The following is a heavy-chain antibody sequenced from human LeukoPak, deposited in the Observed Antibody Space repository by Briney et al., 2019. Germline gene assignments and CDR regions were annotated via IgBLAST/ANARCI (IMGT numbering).Heavy chain of an antibody. CDR3: ARDHRLNANYHDSSGDY. V-gene: IGHV1-18*01. D-gene: IGHD3-22*01. J-gene: IGHJ4*02. CDR2: ISAYNGNT. CDR1: GYTFTSYG. Sequence: ASVKVSCKASGYTFTSYGISWVRQAPGQGLEWMGWISAYNGNTNYAQKLQGRVTMTTDTSTSTAYMELRSLRSDDTAVYYCARDHRLNANYHDSSGDYWGQGTLVTVSS.